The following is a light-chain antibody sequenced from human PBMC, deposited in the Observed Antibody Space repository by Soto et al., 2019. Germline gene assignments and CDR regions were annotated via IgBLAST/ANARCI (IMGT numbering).Light chain of an antibody. CDR2: DAS. V-gene: IGKV1-39*01. CDR3: QQSYSTPPVT. Sequence: DSQITQSPSSLSASVGDSVTITCRAIQTISTYLNWYHQKPVKAAKLLIYDASSLKSGVPSRFSGSGSGTDFTLTISSLQPEDFATYYCQQSYSTPPVTFGGGTKVDIK. CDR1: QTISTY. J-gene: IGKJ4*01.